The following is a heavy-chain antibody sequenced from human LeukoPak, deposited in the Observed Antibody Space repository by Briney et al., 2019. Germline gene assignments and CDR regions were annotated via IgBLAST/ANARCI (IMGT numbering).Heavy chain of an antibody. CDR1: GFTFSSYC. CDR2: IRYDGNNK. J-gene: IGHJ4*02. CDR3: AKGVSSLHLYYCDY. Sequence: PGRSLRLSCAASGFTFSSYCMHWVRQAPGKGLEWVAFIRYDGNNKFYADSVKGRFTISRDNSKNTLFLQMNSLRTEDTALYYCAKGVSSLHLYYCDYWGQGTLVTVSS. V-gene: IGHV3-30*02.